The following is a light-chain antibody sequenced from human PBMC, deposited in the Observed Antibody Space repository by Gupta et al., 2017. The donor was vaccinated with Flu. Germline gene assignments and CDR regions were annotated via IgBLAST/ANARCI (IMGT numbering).Light chain of an antibody. J-gene: IGLJ3*02. V-gene: IGLV8-61*01. CDR3: VLYVGNGVWV. CDR1: SGSVSTDHY. Sequence: GGTLTLTCGLSSGSVSTDHYPSWYQQRPGQAPRTLVYSTSTRSSGVPERFSGSILGHRAALTITGAQADDDCLYFCVLYVGNGVWVFGGGTKVSVL. CDR2: STS.